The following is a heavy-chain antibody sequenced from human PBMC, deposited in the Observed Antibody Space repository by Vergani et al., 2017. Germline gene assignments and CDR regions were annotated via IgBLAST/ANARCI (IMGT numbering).Heavy chain of an antibody. CDR2: IYYSGST. J-gene: IGHJ5*02. Sequence: QVQLQESGPGLVKPSQTLSLTCTVSGGSISSGDYYWSWIRQPPGKGLEWIGYIYYSGSTYYNPTLKSRVHISVDTSKNQFSLKLSSVTAADTAVYYWAGYGRGLRRNWFDPWGQGTLVTVSS. D-gene: IGHD4-17*01. CDR1: GGSISSGDYY. V-gene: IGHV4-30-4*08. CDR3: AGYGRGLRRNWFDP.